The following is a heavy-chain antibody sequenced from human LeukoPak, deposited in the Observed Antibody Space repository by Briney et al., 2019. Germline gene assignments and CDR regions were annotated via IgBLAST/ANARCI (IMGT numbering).Heavy chain of an antibody. J-gene: IGHJ4*02. Sequence: GGSLRLSCAASGFTFSSYAMTWVRQAPGKGLEWVSAITGGGDTTYYADSVKGRFTISRDNSKNTLYLQMNNLRAEDTATYYCAKAANYDILTGYYLDYWGQGTLVTVSS. CDR1: GFTFSSYA. CDR3: AKAANYDILTGYYLDY. V-gene: IGHV3-23*01. D-gene: IGHD3-9*01. CDR2: ITGGGDTT.